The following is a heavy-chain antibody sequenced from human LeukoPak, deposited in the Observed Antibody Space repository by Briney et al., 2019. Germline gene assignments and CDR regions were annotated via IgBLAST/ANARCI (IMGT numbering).Heavy chain of an antibody. CDR1: GFTLSSYA. Sequence: GGSLRLSCAASGFTLSSYAMHWVRQAPGKGLEWVAVISYEGTNKYYADSVKGRFTISRDNSKDTLYLQTNSLRAEDTAVYYCAKGGAPFCSTTSCYRWFDPWGQGTLATVSS. CDR3: AKGGAPFCSTTSCYRWFDP. V-gene: IGHV3-30-3*01. CDR2: ISYEGTNK. D-gene: IGHD2-2*01. J-gene: IGHJ5*02.